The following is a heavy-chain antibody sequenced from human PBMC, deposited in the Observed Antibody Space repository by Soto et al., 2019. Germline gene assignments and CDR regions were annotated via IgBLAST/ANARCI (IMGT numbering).Heavy chain of an antibody. D-gene: IGHD4-17*01. CDR1: GYMFSNYG. J-gene: IGHJ3*02. V-gene: IGHV1-18*04. CDR2: ISAYTGST. Sequence: QVQLVQSGAEVKKPGASVKVSCKASGYMFSNYGISWVRQAPGHGLEWMGWISAYTGSTNYAQKVQDRVTMTTDTSTNTAYMELRSLRSDATAVYFCARRDYGGTSDLRIWGQGTMVTVSS. CDR3: ARRDYGGTSDLRI.